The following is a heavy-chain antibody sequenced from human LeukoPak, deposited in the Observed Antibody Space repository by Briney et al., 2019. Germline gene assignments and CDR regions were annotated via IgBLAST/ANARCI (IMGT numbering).Heavy chain of an antibody. D-gene: IGHD6-19*01. J-gene: IGHJ4*02. Sequence: SETLSLTCTVSGGSIDTSSYYWGWIRQPPGKGLEWIGSGYYSGSTNYNPSLKSRVTISVDKSKNQFSLKLSSVTAADTAVYYCARLRIAVAGYFDYWGQGTLVTVSS. CDR1: GGSIDTSSYY. CDR2: GYYSGST. V-gene: IGHV4-39*07. CDR3: ARLRIAVAGYFDY.